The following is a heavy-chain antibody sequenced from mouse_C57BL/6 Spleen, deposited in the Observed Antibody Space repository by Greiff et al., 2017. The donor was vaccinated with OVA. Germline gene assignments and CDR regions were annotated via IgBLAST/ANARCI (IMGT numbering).Heavy chain of an antibody. CDR1: GYAFSSSW. V-gene: IGHV1-82*01. D-gene: IGHD1-1*01. CDR2: IYPGDGDT. J-gene: IGHJ2*01. CDR3: ARERDYYGSSDY. Sequence: LVESGPELVKPGASVKISCKASGYAFSSSWMNWVKQRPGKGLEWIGRIYPGDGDTNYNGKFKGKATLTADKSSSTAYMQLSSLTSEDSAVYFCARERDYYGSSDYWGQGTTLTVSS.